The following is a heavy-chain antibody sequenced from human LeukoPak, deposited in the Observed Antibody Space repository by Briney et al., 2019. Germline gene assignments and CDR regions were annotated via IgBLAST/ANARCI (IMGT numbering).Heavy chain of an antibody. V-gene: IGHV1-2*02. CDR3: ARDWAITMIVVADDY. D-gene: IGHD3-22*01. CDR1: GYTFTGYS. J-gene: IGHJ4*02. CDR2: INPNSGGT. Sequence: GASVKVSCKASGYTFTGYSMHWVRQAPGQGLEWMGWINPNSGGTNYAQKFQGRVTMTRDTSISTAYMELSRLRSDDTAVYYCARDWAITMIVVADDYWGQGTLVTVSS.